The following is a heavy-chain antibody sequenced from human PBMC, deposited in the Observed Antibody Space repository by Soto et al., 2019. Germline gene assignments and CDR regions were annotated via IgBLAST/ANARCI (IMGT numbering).Heavy chain of an antibody. J-gene: IGHJ4*02. CDR1: GGSISTYY. CDR3: ARMRNILAGYPERFDY. Sequence: PSETLSLTCTVSGGSISTYYWSWIRQPPGKGLEWIGYIYYSGSTNYNPSLKSRVTISVDTSKNQFSLKLSSVTAADTAVYYCARMRNILAGYPERFDYWGQGTLVTVSS. D-gene: IGHD3-9*01. V-gene: IGHV4-59*01. CDR2: IYYSGST.